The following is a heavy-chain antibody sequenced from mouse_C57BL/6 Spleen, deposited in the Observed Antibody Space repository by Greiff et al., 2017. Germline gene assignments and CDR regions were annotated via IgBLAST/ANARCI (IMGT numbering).Heavy chain of an antibody. Sequence: VQLQQPGAELVMPGASVKLSCKASGYTFTSYWMHWVKQRPGQGLEWIGEIDPSDSYTNYNQKFKGKSTLTVDKSSSTAYMQLSSLTSEDSAVYYCARRDLLRSWFAYWGQGTLVTVSA. CDR3: ARRDLLRSWFAY. V-gene: IGHV1-69*01. CDR2: IDPSDSYT. CDR1: GYTFTSYW. D-gene: IGHD1-1*01. J-gene: IGHJ3*01.